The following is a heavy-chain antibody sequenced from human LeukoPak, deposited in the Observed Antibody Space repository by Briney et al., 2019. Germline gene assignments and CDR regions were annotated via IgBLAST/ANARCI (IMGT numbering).Heavy chain of an antibody. J-gene: IGHJ4*02. CDR1: GGSFSGYY. CDR2: INHSGST. V-gene: IGHV4-34*01. D-gene: IGHD5-12*01. Sequence: PSGTLSLTCAVYGGSFSGYYWSWIRQPPGKGLEWIGEINHSGSTNYNPSLKSRVTISVDTSKNQFSLKLSSVTAADTAVYYCARGRIVATIEPFDYWGQGTLVTVSS. CDR3: ARGRIVATIEPFDY.